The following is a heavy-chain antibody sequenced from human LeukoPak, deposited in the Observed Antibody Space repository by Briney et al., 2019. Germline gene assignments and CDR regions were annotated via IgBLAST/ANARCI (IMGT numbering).Heavy chain of an antibody. D-gene: IGHD3-10*01. V-gene: IGHV4-4*02. J-gene: IGHJ4*02. CDR2: IYHSGST. CDR3: ARAITMVRGVIIKLLDY. CDR1: GGSISSSNW. Sequence: SETLSLTCAVSGGSISSSNWWSWVRQPPGKGLEWIGEIYHSGSTNYKPSLKSRVTISVDKSKNQFSLKLSSVTAADTAVYYCARAITMVRGVIIKLLDYWGQGTLVTVSS.